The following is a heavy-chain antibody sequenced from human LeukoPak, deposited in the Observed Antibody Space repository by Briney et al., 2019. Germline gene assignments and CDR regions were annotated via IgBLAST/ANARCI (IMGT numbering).Heavy chain of an antibody. CDR3: ARHGQQLEYYFDY. Sequence: PETLSLTCTVSGGSISSSSYYWGWVRQPPGKGLEWIGSIYYSGSTYYNPSLKSRVTISVDTSKNQFSLKLSSVTAADTAVYYCARHGQQLEYYFDYWGQGTLVTVSS. D-gene: IGHD6-13*01. V-gene: IGHV4-39*01. CDR2: IYYSGST. CDR1: GGSISSSSYY. J-gene: IGHJ4*02.